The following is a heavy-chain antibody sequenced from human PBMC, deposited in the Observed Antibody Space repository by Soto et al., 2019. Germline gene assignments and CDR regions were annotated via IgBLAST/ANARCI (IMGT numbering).Heavy chain of an antibody. V-gene: IGHV3-23*01. J-gene: IGHJ4*02. Sequence: EAQLLESGGDLVQPRGSLRLTCAASGFTFSIYAVAWIRQTPGKGLEWVSVIGAGSDGIQYVDSVKGRFSISRDNSKNTLYLHMNSLRAEDTAIYYCAKYSTSGPSRFFDLWGQGTLVTVSS. CDR3: AKYSTSGPSRFFDL. D-gene: IGHD5-12*01. CDR2: IGAGSDGI. CDR1: GFTFSIYA.